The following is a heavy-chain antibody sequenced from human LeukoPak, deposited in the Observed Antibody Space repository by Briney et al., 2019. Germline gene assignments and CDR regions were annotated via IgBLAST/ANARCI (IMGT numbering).Heavy chain of an antibody. J-gene: IGHJ1*01. Sequence: GGSLRLSCAASGFTFSNFLMTWVRQAPGKGPEWVSAISGSGGDTYYADSVKGRFTISRDNAKNSLYLQMNSLRAEDTAVYYCAGDYYDSSGYYPEYFQHWGQGTLVTVSS. CDR2: ISGSGGDT. CDR1: GFTFSNFL. D-gene: IGHD3-22*01. V-gene: IGHV3-23*01. CDR3: AGDYYDSSGYYPEYFQH.